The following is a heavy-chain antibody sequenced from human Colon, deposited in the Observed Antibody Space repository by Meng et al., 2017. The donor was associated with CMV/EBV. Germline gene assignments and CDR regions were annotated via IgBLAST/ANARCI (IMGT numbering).Heavy chain of an antibody. V-gene: IGHV3-11*01. CDR3: VRAEYGDYGGY. Sequence: GGSLRLSCAASGFTFSDYYMNWVRQAPGKGLEWISYISGSSNTIYYADSVKGRFTTSRDNAMRSLYLQMNSLTAEDTAVYYCVRAEYGDYGGYWGQGTLVTVSS. J-gene: IGHJ4*02. CDR1: GFTFSDYY. D-gene: IGHD4-23*01. CDR2: ISGSSNTI.